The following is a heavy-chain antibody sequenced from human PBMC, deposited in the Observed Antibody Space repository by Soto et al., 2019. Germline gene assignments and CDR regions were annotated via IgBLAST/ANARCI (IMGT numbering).Heavy chain of an antibody. CDR2: INPNSGGT. J-gene: IGHJ4*02. Sequence: ASVKVSCKASGYTFTGYYMHWVRQAPGQGLEWMGWINPNSGGTNYAQKFQGRVTMTRDTSISTAYMELSRLRSDDTAVYYCARGYYDSSGYNPDYWGRGTLVTVSS. CDR1: GYTFTGYY. CDR3: ARGYYDSSGYNPDY. D-gene: IGHD3-22*01. V-gene: IGHV1-2*02.